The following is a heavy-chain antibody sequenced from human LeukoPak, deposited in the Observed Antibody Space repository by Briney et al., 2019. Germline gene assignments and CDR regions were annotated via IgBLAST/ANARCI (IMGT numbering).Heavy chain of an antibody. CDR3: AKDLKLEDYGDYYFDY. J-gene: IGHJ4*02. V-gene: IGHV3-23*01. Sequence: GGSLRLSCAASGFTFSSYAMSWVRQAPGKGLEWVSAISGSGGSTYYADSVKGRFTISRDNSKNTLYLQMNSLRAEDTAVYYCAKDLKLEDYGDYYFDYWGQGTLVTVSS. CDR1: GFTFSSYA. D-gene: IGHD4-17*01. CDR2: ISGSGGST.